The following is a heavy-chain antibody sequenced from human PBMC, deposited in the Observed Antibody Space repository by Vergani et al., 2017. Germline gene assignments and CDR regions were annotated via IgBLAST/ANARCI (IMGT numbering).Heavy chain of an antibody. CDR1: GFTVSSNY. Sequence: EVQLLESGGGLVQPGGSLRLSCAASGFTVSSNYMSWVRQAPGKGLEWVSVIYSGGSTYYADSVKGRFTISRDNSKNTLYLQMKSLRAEDTAVYYCARVGEGDYGDYYYMDVWGKGTTVTVSS. J-gene: IGHJ6*03. D-gene: IGHD4-17*01. CDR3: ARVGEGDYGDYYYMDV. CDR2: IYSGGST. V-gene: IGHV3-53*01.